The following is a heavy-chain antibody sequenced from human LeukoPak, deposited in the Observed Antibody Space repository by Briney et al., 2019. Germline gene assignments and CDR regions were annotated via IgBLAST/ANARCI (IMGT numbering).Heavy chain of an antibody. CDR1: GFTFSSYW. J-gene: IGHJ4*02. Sequence: GGSLRLSCAASGFTFSSYWMSWVRQAPGKGLEWVANIKQDGSEKYYVDSVKGRFTISRDNAKNSLYLQMNSLRAEDTAVYYCASLDYDSSGYYSGGFWYWGQGTLVTVSS. D-gene: IGHD3-22*01. CDR2: IKQDGSEK. CDR3: ASLDYDSSGYYSGGFWY. V-gene: IGHV3-7*01.